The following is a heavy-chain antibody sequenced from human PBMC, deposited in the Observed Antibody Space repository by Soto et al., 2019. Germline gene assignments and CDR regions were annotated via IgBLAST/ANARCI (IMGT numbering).Heavy chain of an antibody. CDR3: AKERRQAGFRNYCSSTSCVMPSDY. CDR2: ISYDGSNK. Sequence: GGSLRLSCAASGFTFSSYGMHWVRQAPGKGLEWVAVISYDGSNKYYADSVKGRFTISRDNSKNTLYLQMNSLRAEDTAVYYCAKERRQAGFRNYCSSTSCVMPSDYWGQGTLVTVSS. V-gene: IGHV3-30*18. D-gene: IGHD2-2*01. J-gene: IGHJ4*02. CDR1: GFTFSSYG.